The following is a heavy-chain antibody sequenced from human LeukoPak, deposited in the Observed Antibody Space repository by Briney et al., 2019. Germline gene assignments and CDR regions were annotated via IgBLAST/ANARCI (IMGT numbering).Heavy chain of an antibody. CDR3: ARAGLDSSGWYGELDY. V-gene: IGHV4-34*01. D-gene: IGHD6-19*01. Sequence: SETLSLTCAVYGGSFSGYYWSWIRQPPGKGLEWIGEINHSGSTNYNPSLKSRVTISVDTSKNQFSLKLSSVTAADTAVYYCARAGLDSSGWYGELDYWGQGTLVTVSS. J-gene: IGHJ4*02. CDR2: INHSGST. CDR1: GGSFSGYY.